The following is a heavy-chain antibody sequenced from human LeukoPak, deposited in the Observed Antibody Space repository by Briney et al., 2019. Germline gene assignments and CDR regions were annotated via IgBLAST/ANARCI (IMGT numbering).Heavy chain of an antibody. CDR2: MNPNSGNT. CDR1: GYTFSSDD. J-gene: IGHJ6*03. V-gene: IGHV1-8*03. D-gene: IGHD3-10*01. Sequence: ASVKVSCKASGYTFSSDDINWVRQATGQGPEWMGWMNPNSGNTDYAPKFQGRVTFTRNTSISTAYMELSSLRSDDTAVYYCARGSLKSRGGYYYYMDVWGKGTTVTVSS. CDR3: ARGSLKSRGGYYYYMDV.